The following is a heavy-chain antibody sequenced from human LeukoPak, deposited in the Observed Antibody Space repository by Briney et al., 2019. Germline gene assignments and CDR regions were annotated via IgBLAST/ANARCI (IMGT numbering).Heavy chain of an antibody. J-gene: IGHJ4*02. CDR3: ARHPDNWNDXXXDY. D-gene: IGHD1-20*01. V-gene: IGHV4-59*08. CDR1: GGSISSYY. CDR2: IHYSGNS. Sequence: PSETLSLTCTVSGGSISSYYWSWFRQPPGKGLEWIGYIHYSGNSNYKPSLKSRVTMSVDTSTNLLSLTLTSVTAADTAVYYCARHPDNWNDXXXDYWGQGTLXTVSS.